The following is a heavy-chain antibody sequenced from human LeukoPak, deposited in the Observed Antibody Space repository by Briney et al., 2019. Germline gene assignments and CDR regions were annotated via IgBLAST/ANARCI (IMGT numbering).Heavy chain of an antibody. V-gene: IGHV4-59*08. CDR1: AGSITGYF. CDR3: ARLPDSGYFDY. D-gene: IGHD3-22*01. Sequence: SQTPSLTSTVSAGSITGYFWSWIRQPPGKGLEWIGRFYYSGNTNYSPSLKSLVTISVDTSKNQFFLKLSSVTAADTAVYYCARLPDSGYFDYWGQGTLVTVSS. J-gene: IGHJ4*02. CDR2: FYYSGNT.